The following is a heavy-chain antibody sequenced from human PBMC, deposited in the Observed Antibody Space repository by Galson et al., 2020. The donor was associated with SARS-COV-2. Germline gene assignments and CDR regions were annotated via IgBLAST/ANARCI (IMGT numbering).Heavy chain of an antibody. CDR3: ARVPYLLWFGAHQNYFDE. J-gene: IGHJ4*02. CDR2: INHSGST. Sequence: SETLSLTCAVYGGSFSGYYWSWIRQPPGKGLEWIGEINHSGSTNYDPSLKSRVTISVDTSKNQFSLKLSSVTAADTAVYYCARVPYLLWFGAHQNYFDEWGQGTLVTVSS. D-gene: IGHD3-10*01. V-gene: IGHV4-34*01. CDR1: GGSFSGYY.